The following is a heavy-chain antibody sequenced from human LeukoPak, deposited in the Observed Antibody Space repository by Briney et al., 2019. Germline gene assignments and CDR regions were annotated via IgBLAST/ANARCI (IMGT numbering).Heavy chain of an antibody. CDR2: IRYDGSNK. D-gene: IGHD6-13*01. CDR1: GFTFSRYW. V-gene: IGHV3-30*02. Sequence: GGSLRLSCAVSGFTFSRYWMSWVRQAPGKGLEWVAFIRYDGSNKYYADSVKGRFTISRDNSKNTLYLQMNSLRAEDTAVYYCAKDSTHGSSFLGYWGQGTLVTVSS. J-gene: IGHJ4*02. CDR3: AKDSTHGSSFLGY.